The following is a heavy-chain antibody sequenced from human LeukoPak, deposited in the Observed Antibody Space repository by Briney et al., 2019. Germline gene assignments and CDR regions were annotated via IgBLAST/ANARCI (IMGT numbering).Heavy chain of an antibody. J-gene: IGHJ4*02. CDR1: GYSISSGYY. D-gene: IGHD1-26*01. V-gene: IGHV4-38-2*01. Sequence: SETLSLTCVVSGYSISSGYYWGWIRQPPGKGLEWIGSIYHSGSTYHNPSLKSRVTISLDTPKNQFSLKLNSVTAADTAVYYCARGPLLYGSYLVYWGQGTLVTVSS. CDR3: ARGPLLYGSYLVY. CDR2: IYHSGST.